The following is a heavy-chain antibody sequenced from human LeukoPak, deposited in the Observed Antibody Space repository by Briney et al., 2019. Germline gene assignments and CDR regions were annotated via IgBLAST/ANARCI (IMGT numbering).Heavy chain of an antibody. D-gene: IGHD4-11*01. J-gene: IGHJ4*02. Sequence: GGSLRLSCAASGFIFNHHAMHWVRQAPGKGLEWVAVIWSDKSNRFYADSVRGRFTISRDDSRKTVYLQMERMAAEDTAIYYCAKDAQRGFDYSNSRENWGQAALVTV. CDR1: GFIFNHHA. CDR2: IWSDKSNR. V-gene: IGHV3-33*06. CDR3: AKDAQRGFDYSNSREN.